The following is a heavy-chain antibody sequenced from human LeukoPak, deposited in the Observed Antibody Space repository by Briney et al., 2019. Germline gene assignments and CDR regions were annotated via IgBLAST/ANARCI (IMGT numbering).Heavy chain of an antibody. J-gene: IGHJ5*02. CDR2: ISGSGGST. CDR1: GFTFSSYA. CDR3: AKDPRQWLVGGWLDP. Sequence: GGSLRLSCAASGFTFSSYAMSWVRQAPGKGLEWVSAISGSGGSTYYADSVKGRFTISRDNSKNTLYLQMNSLRAEDTAVYYCAKDPRQWLVGGWLDPWGQGTLVTVSS. D-gene: IGHD6-19*01. V-gene: IGHV3-23*01.